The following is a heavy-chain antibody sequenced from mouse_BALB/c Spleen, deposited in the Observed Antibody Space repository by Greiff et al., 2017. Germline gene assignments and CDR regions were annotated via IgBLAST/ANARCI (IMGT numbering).Heavy chain of an antibody. V-gene: IGHV14-3*02. CDR1: GFNIKDTY. Sequence: EVQLQQSGAELVKPGASVKLSCTASGFNIKDTYMHWVKQRPEQGLEWIGRIDPANGNTKYDPKFQGKATITADTSSNTAYLQLSSLTSEDTAVYYCAREGEMGNLAWFAYWGQGTLVTVSA. CDR2: IDPANGNT. CDR3: AREGEMGNLAWFAY. D-gene: IGHD2-1*01. J-gene: IGHJ3*01.